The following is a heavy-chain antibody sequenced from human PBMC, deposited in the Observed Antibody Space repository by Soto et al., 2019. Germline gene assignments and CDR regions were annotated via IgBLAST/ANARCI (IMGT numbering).Heavy chain of an antibody. J-gene: IGHJ4*02. CDR3: ARSTHTCGSGWYVDY. CDR2: SRNKANSYTT. Sequence: EVQLVESGGGLVQPGGSLRLSCAASGFTFSDHYIDWVRQAPGKGLQWVGRSRNKANSYTTEYAASVKGRFTISRDDSKNSLYLQMNSLKTEDTAVYYCARSTHTCGSGWYVDYWGQGTLVTVSS. D-gene: IGHD6-19*01. CDR1: GFTFSDHY. V-gene: IGHV3-72*01.